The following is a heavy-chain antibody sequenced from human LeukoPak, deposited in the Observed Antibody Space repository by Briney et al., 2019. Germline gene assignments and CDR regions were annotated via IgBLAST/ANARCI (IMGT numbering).Heavy chain of an antibody. D-gene: IGHD3-10*01. J-gene: IGHJ6*02. Sequence: GGSLRLSCAASGFTFSSYSMNRVRQAPGKGLEWVSSISSSSSYIYYADSVKGRFTISRDNAKNSLYLQMNSLRAEDTAVYYCARVGLLWFGELSSYGMDVWGQGTTVTVSS. V-gene: IGHV3-21*01. CDR1: GFTFSSYS. CDR3: ARVGLLWFGELSSYGMDV. CDR2: ISSSSSYI.